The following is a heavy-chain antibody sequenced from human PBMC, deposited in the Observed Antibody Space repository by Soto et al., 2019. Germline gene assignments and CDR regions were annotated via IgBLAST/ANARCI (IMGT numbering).Heavy chain of an antibody. V-gene: IGHV3-72*01. CDR1: GFTFSDHY. J-gene: IGHJ4*02. Sequence: EVQLVESGGGLVQPGGSLRLSCAASGFTFSDHYIDWVRQAPGKGLEWIARVKNKDNTYNKDYAASVKGRFTISRDDSTISLFLQMNSLKAEDTALYYCTRVRLGATTRYFDFWGRGTLVSFSS. D-gene: IGHD1-26*01. CDR3: TRVRLGATTRYFDF. CDR2: VKNKDNTYNK.